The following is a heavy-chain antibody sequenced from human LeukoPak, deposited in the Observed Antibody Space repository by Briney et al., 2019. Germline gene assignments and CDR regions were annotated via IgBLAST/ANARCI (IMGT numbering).Heavy chain of an antibody. D-gene: IGHD5-12*01. CDR3: TTRPTIVFDY. Sequence: PGGSLRLSCAASGFTFSNAWMSWVRQAPGKGLEWVGRTKSKTDGGTTDYAAPVKGRFTISRDDSKKTLYLQMNSLKTEATAVYYCTTRPTIVFDYWGQGTLVTVSS. CDR2: TKSKTDGGTT. CDR1: GFTFSNAW. V-gene: IGHV3-15*01. J-gene: IGHJ4*02.